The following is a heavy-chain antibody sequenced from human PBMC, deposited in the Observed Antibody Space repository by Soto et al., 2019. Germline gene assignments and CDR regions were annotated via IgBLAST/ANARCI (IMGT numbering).Heavy chain of an antibody. Sequence: GGSLRLSCAASGFTVSTYAMSWVRQAPGKGLEWVSGISGSGISTYYTDSVKGRFTISRDNSKNTVFLQMNSLRDEATAVYYCVKPPVITASYYYYDMDVWGQGTTVTVSS. D-gene: IGHD4-4*01. CDR2: ISGSGIST. CDR1: GFTVSTYA. V-gene: IGHV3-23*01. CDR3: VKPPVITASYYYYDMDV. J-gene: IGHJ6*02.